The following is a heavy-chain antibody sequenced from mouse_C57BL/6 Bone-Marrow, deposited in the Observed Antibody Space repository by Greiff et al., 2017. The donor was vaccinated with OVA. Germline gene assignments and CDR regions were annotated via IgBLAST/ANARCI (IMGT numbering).Heavy chain of an antibody. CDR3: ARAVDYYGSTRDY. CDR1: GYTFTSYG. V-gene: IGHV1-81*01. Sequence: VQLQQSGAELARPGASVKLSCKASGYTFTSYGISWVKQSPGQGLEWIGEIYPRSGNTYYNEKFKGKATLTADKSSSTAYMELRSLTSEDSAVYFWARAVDYYGSTRDYWGQGTTLTVSS. D-gene: IGHD1-1*01. CDR2: IYPRSGNT. J-gene: IGHJ2*01.